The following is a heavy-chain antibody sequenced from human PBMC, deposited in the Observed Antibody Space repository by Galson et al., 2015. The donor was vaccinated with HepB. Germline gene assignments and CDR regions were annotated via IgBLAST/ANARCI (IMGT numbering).Heavy chain of an antibody. J-gene: IGHJ3*02. Sequence: SLRLSCAASGFTFSNAWMNWVRQAPGKGLEWVGRIKSKTDGGTTDYAAPVKGRFTISRDDSKNTLYLQMNSLKTEDTAVYYRTTDKWDVVPAADPNHDAFDIWGQGTMVTVSS. CDR3: TTDKWDVVPAADPNHDAFDI. CDR2: IKSKTDGGTT. V-gene: IGHV3-15*07. CDR1: GFTFSNAW. D-gene: IGHD2-2*01.